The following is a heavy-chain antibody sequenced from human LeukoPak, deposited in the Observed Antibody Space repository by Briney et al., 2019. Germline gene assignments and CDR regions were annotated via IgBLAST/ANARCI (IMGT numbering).Heavy chain of an antibody. CDR1: GASISSYY. J-gene: IGHJ4*02. V-gene: IGHV4-59*01. CDR3: ARESRATHFDY. Sequence: PSETLSLTCTVSGASISSYYWSWIRQPPGKGLEWIGYIYYSGSTNYNPSLKSRVTISVDTSKNQFSLKLSSVTAADTAVYYCARESRATHFDYWGQGTLATVSS. CDR2: IYYSGST.